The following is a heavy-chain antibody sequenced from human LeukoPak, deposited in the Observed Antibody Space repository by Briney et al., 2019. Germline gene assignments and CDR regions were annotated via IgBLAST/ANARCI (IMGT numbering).Heavy chain of an antibody. CDR2: ISGSSSYK. Sequence: GGSLRLSCAASGFTFSSYAMSWVRRAPGKGLEWVSSISGSSSYKYYADSVKGRFTISRDNAKNSLYLQMNSLRAEDTAVYYCARDFYDTSGYYYDYWGQGTLVTVSS. CDR3: ARDFYDTSGYYYDY. V-gene: IGHV3-21*01. D-gene: IGHD3-22*01. J-gene: IGHJ4*02. CDR1: GFTFSSYA.